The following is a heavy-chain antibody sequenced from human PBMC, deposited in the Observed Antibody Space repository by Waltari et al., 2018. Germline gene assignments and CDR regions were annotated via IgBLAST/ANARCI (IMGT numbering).Heavy chain of an antibody. CDR1: GFPFSDYG. D-gene: IGHD6-19*01. CDR3: TRDVSSIYFDY. CDR2: IWHDGRKD. J-gene: IGHJ4*02. V-gene: IGHV3-33*01. Sequence: QVQLVESGGGVVQPGRSLRLSCAASGFPFSDYGIDWVRQAPGKGLEWVALIWHDGRKDFYADSVKGRFTISRDNSRNTMYMQMNSLRAEDTAVYYCTRDVSSIYFDYWGQGTLVTVSS.